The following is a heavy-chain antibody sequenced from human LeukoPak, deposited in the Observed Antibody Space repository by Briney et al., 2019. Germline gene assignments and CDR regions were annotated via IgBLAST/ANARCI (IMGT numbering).Heavy chain of an antibody. V-gene: IGHV3-30*03. J-gene: IGHJ4*02. D-gene: IGHD2-2*01. CDR2: ISYDGSNK. CDR1: GFTFSSYG. CDR3: ASRGTHCSSASCSYYLDY. Sequence: GGSLRLSCAASGFTFSSYGMHWVRQAPGKGLEWVAVISYDGSNKYYADSVKGRFTISRDNSKNTLYLQMNSLRAEDTAVYYCASRGTHCSSASCSYYLDYWGQGTLVTVSS.